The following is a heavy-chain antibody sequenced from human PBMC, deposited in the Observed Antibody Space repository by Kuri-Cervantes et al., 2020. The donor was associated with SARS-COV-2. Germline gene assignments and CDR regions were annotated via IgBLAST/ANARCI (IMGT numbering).Heavy chain of an antibody. CDR3: TRLGDFYGSGSYYNYYYYYGMDV. J-gene: IGHJ6*02. D-gene: IGHD3-10*01. CDR2: ISGSGGST. CDR1: GFTFSSYA. Sequence: GESLKISCAASGFTFSSYAMSWVRQAPGKGLEWVSAISGSGGSTYYADSVKGRFTISRDDSKNTAYLQMNSLKTEDTAVYYCTRLGDFYGSGSYYNYYYYYGMDVWGQGTTVTVSS. V-gene: IGHV3-23*01.